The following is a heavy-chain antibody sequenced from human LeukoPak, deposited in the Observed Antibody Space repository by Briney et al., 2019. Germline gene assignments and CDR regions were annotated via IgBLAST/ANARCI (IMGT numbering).Heavy chain of an antibody. Sequence: SETLSLTCAVYGGSFSGYYWSWIRQPPGKGLEWIGEINHSGSTNYNPSLKSRVTISVDTSKNQFSLRLSSVTAADTAVYYCARRRWYYYGSGSYYHFDYWGQGTLVTVSS. CDR1: GGSFSGYY. J-gene: IGHJ4*02. D-gene: IGHD3-10*01. CDR3: ARRRWYYYGSGSYYHFDY. CDR2: INHSGST. V-gene: IGHV4-34*01.